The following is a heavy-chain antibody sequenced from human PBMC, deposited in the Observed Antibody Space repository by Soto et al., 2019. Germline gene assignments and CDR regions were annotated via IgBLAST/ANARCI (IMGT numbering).Heavy chain of an antibody. CDR2: INSDATLI. CDR3: TRGLGGS. D-gene: IGHD5-12*01. V-gene: IGHV3-74*01. CDR1: GFTFNTYW. Sequence: EVQLVESGGGLVQPGGSLRLSCAASGFTFNTYWMSWVRQGPGKGLVWVSRINSDATLISYADSVKGRFTISRDNAKNTVYLQMNSLRADDTAIYYCTRGLGGSWGQGTLVTVSS. J-gene: IGHJ5*02.